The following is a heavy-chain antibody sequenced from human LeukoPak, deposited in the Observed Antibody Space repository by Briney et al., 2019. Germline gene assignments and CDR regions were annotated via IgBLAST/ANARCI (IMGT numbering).Heavy chain of an antibody. J-gene: IGHJ6*02. CDR3: ARDRGVTLFYYGMDV. V-gene: IGHV3-48*03. Sequence: GGSLRLSCAASGFTFSNHEMNWVRQAPGKGLEWVSYISSSGGTTYYADSVKGRFTISRDNAKNSLYLQMNSLRAEDTAVYYCARDRGVTLFYYGMDVWGQGTTVTVSS. CDR2: ISSSGGTT. D-gene: IGHD2-21*02. CDR1: GFTFSNHE.